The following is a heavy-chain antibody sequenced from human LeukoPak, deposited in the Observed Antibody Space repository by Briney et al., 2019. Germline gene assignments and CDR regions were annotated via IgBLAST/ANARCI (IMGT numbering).Heavy chain of an antibody. Sequence: SVKVSCKASGYTFTSYYMHWERQAPGQGLEWMGIINPSGGSTSYAQRFQGRVTMTRDTSTSTVYMELSSLRSEDTAVYYCARGNGGYSYGFYYYYYGMDVWGQGTTVTVSS. J-gene: IGHJ6*02. V-gene: IGHV1-46*01. CDR2: INPSGGST. D-gene: IGHD5-18*01. CDR3: ARGNGGYSYGFYYYYYGMDV. CDR1: GYTFTSYY.